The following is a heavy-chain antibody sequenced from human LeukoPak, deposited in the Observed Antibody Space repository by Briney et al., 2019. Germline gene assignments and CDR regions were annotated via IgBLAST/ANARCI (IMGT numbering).Heavy chain of an antibody. CDR1: GFTFSSYE. Sequence: QPGGSLRLSCAASGFTFSSYEMNWVRQAPGKGLEWVSYISSSGSTIYYADSVKGRFTISRDNAKNSLYLQMNSLRAEDTAVYYCAKDGYDYYYYYMDVWGKGTTVTVSS. CDR2: ISSSGSTI. J-gene: IGHJ6*03. CDR3: AKDGYDYYYYYMDV. V-gene: IGHV3-48*03. D-gene: IGHD1-1*01.